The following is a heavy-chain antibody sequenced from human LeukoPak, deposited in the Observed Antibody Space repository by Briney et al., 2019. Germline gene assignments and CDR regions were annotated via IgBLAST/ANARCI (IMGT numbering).Heavy chain of an antibody. Sequence: PGGSLRLSCAASGFTFSSYGMHWVRQAPGKGLEWVAVISYDGSNKYYADSVKGRFTISRDNSKNTLYLQMNSLRAEDTAVYYCAKDVGPYYYGSHMDVWGKGTTVTVSS. V-gene: IGHV3-30*18. J-gene: IGHJ6*03. CDR3: AKDVGPYYYGSHMDV. CDR1: GFTFSSYG. D-gene: IGHD3-10*01. CDR2: ISYDGSNK.